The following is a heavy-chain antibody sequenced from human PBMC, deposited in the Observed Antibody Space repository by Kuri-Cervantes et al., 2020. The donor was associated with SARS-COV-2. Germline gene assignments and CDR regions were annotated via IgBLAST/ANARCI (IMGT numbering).Heavy chain of an antibody. D-gene: IGHD2-15*01. Sequence: LSLTCAASGFTFSSYDMHWVRQATGKGLEWVSAIGTAGDTYYPGSVKGRFTISRENAKNSLYLQMNSLRAEDTAVYYCARDRQAGYCSGGSCYSDAFDIWGQGTMVTVSS. CDR2: IGTAGDT. CDR3: ARDRQAGYCSGGSCYSDAFDI. CDR1: GFTFSSYD. V-gene: IGHV3-13*01. J-gene: IGHJ3*02.